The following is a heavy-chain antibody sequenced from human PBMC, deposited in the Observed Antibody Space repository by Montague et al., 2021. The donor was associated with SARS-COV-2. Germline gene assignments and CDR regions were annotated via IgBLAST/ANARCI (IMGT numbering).Heavy chain of an antibody. CDR3: AGGARTISMILVVVAGAGWYFDL. D-gene: IGHD3-22*01. J-gene: IGHJ2*01. Sequence: SETLSLTCAVYGGSFSDYYWSWIRQPPGKGLEWIGETNHSGSTNYNPPLRSRVTISVDTSKNQFSLKLSAVTAADTAVYYCAGGARTISMILVVVAGAGWYFDLWGRGALVAVSS. V-gene: IGHV4-34*01. CDR1: GGSFSDYY. CDR2: TNHSGST.